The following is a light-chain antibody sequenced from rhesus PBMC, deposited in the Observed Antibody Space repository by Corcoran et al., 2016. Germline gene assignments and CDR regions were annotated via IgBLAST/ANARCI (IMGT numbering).Light chain of an antibody. V-gene: IGKV3S9*01. J-gene: IGKJ2*01. Sequence: VMTQSPATRSLSPGERATLSCRASQSVSSYVAWYQQRPEQAPRLLIYDASIRATGIPDRFSGSGSVTDFTLTNSSLAPEEFAVYNCQQYSHWPSCGQGTKVEIK. CDR2: DAS. CDR3: QQYSHWPS. CDR1: QSVSSY.